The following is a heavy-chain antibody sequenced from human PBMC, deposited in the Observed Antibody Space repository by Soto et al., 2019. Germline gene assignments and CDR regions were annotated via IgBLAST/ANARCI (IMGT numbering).Heavy chain of an antibody. D-gene: IGHD6-25*01. V-gene: IGHV1-18*01. J-gene: IGHJ6*03. CDR3: ARDSHVGTSSGGGYYYMDV. Sequence: QVQLVQSGAEVKKPGASVKVSCKASGYTFTSYGISWVRQAPGQGLEWMGWISAYNGNTNYAQKLQGRVTMTTDTSTSTAYMELRSLRSDDTAVYYCARDSHVGTSSGGGYYYMDVWGKGTTVTVSS. CDR2: ISAYNGNT. CDR1: GYTFTSYG.